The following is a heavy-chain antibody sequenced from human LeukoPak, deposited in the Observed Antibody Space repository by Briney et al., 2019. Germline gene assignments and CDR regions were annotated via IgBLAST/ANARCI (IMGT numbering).Heavy chain of an antibody. CDR3: AAYYYDSCGYL. CDR1: GGSISSSNYY. Sequence: SETLSLTCTVSGGSISSSNYYWGWIRQPPGKGLEWIVSIYSSGSTYYNPSLKSRVTISVDTSKNQFSLKLSSVTAADTAVYYCAAYYYDSCGYLWGQGTLVTVSP. CDR2: IYSSGST. V-gene: IGHV4-39*01. D-gene: IGHD3-22*01. J-gene: IGHJ4*02.